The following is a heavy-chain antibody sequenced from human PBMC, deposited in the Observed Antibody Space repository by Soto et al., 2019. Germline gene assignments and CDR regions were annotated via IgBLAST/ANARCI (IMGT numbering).Heavy chain of an antibody. CDR1: GFTFSSHG. D-gene: IGHD3-22*01. Sequence: GGSLRLSCAASGFTFSSHGMHWVRQAPGKGLERVAAIWSDGNNKFYGDSVKGRFTIFRDNSQNTLYLQMNSLRAEDTAVYYCVRSPGYDSSGYYFYFDYWGLGTLVTVSS. V-gene: IGHV3-33*01. CDR2: IWSDGNNK. CDR3: VRSPGYDSSGYYFYFDY. J-gene: IGHJ4*02.